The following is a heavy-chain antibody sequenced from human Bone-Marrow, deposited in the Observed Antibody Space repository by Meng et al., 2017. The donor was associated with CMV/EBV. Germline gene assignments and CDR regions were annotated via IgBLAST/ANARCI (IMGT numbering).Heavy chain of an antibody. V-gene: IGHV3-21*01. CDR1: EFTFSYYS. CDR2: ITSSSSQT. CDR3: TRDVYDSSGYYYWDD. Sequence: GESLKISCAASEFTFSYYSMNWVRQAPGKGLEWVSSITSSSSQTFYADSVRGRFTISRDNAKNSLYLQMNSLRDEDTAVYYCTRDVYDSSGYYYWDDWGQGTLVTVSS. J-gene: IGHJ4*02. D-gene: IGHD3-22*01.